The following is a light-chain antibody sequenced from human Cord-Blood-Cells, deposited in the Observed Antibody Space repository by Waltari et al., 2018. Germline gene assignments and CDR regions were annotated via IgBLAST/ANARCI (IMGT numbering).Light chain of an antibody. CDR2: EGS. V-gene: IGLV2-23*01. J-gene: IGLJ1*01. Sequence: QSALTQPASVSGSPGQSITISCTGTSSDVGSHNLVSWYQQHPAKTPKLMIYEGSKRPSGVSNRFSGSNSGNTASLTISGLQAEDDSDYYCCSYAGSSTYVFGTGTKVTVL. CDR3: CSYAGSSTYV. CDR1: SSDVGSHNL.